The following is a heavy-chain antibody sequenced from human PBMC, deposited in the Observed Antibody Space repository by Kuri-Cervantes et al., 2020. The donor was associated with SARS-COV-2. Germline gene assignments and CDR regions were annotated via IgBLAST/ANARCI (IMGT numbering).Heavy chain of an antibody. Sequence: GESLKISCAASGFTVSSNYMSWVRQAPGKGLEWVSVIYSGGSTYYADSVKGRFTISRDNSKNTPYLQMNSLRAEDTAVYYCARSSIAVAGFGGRDYWGQGTLVTVSS. J-gene: IGHJ4*02. CDR3: ARSSIAVAGFGGRDY. V-gene: IGHV3-53*01. CDR2: IYSGGST. D-gene: IGHD6-19*01. CDR1: GFTVSSNY.